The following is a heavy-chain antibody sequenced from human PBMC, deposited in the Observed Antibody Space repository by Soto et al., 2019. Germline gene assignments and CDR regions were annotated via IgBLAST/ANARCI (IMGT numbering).Heavy chain of an antibody. V-gene: IGHV1-69*13. D-gene: IGHD6-19*01. CDR3: ARDGSSGWYDSYFDP. J-gene: IGHJ5*02. Sequence: ASVKVSCKASGGTFSSYAISWVRQAPGQGLERIGGIIPIFGTANYAQKFQGRVTITADESTSTAYMELSSLRSEDTAVYYCARDGSSGWYDSYFDPWGQGTLVTVSS. CDR1: GGTFSSYA. CDR2: IIPIFGTA.